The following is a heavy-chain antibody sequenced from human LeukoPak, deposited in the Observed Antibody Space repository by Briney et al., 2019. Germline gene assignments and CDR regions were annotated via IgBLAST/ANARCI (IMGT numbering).Heavy chain of an antibody. CDR2: IIPIFGTA. D-gene: IGHD5/OR15-5a*01. Sequence: SVKVSCKASGGTFGSYAISWVRQAPGQGLEWMGGIIPIFGTANYAQKFQGRVTITADESTSTAYMELSSLRSEDTAVYYCARDSDGSVGVCYYWGQGTLVTVSS. CDR3: ARDSDGSVGVCYY. J-gene: IGHJ4*02. V-gene: IGHV1-69*13. CDR1: GGTFGSYA.